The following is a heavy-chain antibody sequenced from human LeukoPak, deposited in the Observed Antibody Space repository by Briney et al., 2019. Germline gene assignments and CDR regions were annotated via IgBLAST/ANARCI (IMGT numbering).Heavy chain of an antibody. CDR1: GGSISSYY. V-gene: IGHV4-4*07. CDR3: ARDWAGYSSGWHPFDY. D-gene: IGHD6-19*01. Sequence: PSETLSLTCTVSGGSISSYYWSWIRQPAGKGLEWIGRIYTSGSTNYNPSLKSQVTMSVDTSKNQFSLKLSSVTAADTAVYYCARDWAGYSSGWHPFDYWGREPWSPSPQ. J-gene: IGHJ4*02. CDR2: IYTSGST.